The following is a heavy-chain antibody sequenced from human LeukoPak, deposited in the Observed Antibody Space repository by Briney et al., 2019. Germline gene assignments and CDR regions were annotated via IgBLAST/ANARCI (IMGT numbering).Heavy chain of an antibody. J-gene: IGHJ4*02. CDR3: APFPGEYNWND. CDR1: GGSFSGYY. Sequence: SETLSLTCAVYGGSFSGYYWSWIRQPPGKGLEWIGEINHSGSTNYNPSLKSRVTISVDTSKNQFSLKLSSVTAADTAVYYCAPFPGEYNWNDWGQGTLVTVSS. CDR2: INHSGST. D-gene: IGHD1-20*01. V-gene: IGHV4-34*01.